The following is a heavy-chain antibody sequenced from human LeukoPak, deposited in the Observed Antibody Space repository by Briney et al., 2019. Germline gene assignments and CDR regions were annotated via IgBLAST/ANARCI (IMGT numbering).Heavy chain of an antibody. CDR2: IIPIDGTA. V-gene: IGHV1-69*01. D-gene: IGHD3-10*01. Sequence: GASVKVSCKASSDTFTRCAFSWVRQAPGQGLEWMGGIIPIDGTANFGQKFQGRVTITADESTSTAYMELSSLRSEDTAIYYCARDPGAPVRAFDIWGQGTMVIVSS. CDR3: ARDPGAPVRAFDI. CDR1: SDTFTRCA. J-gene: IGHJ3*02.